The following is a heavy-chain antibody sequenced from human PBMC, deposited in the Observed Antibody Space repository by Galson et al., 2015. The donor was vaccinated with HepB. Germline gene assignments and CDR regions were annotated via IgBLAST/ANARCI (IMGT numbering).Heavy chain of an antibody. CDR3: AKDQVVRMATISYGMDV. D-gene: IGHD5-24*01. CDR1: GFTFDDYA. V-gene: IGHV3-43D*04. J-gene: IGHJ6*02. CDR2: ISWDGGST. Sequence: SLRLSCAASGFTFDDYAMHWVRQAPGKGLEWVSLISWDGGSTYYADSVKGRFTISRDNSKNSLYLQMNSLRAEDTALYYCAKDQVVRMATISYGMDVWGQGTTVTVSS.